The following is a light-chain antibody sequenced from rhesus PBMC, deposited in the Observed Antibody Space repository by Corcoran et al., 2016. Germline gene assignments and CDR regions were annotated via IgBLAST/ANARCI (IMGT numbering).Light chain of an antibody. CDR1: QGISSY. CDR3: QQHNSYPLT. V-gene: IGKV1-25*01. J-gene: IGKJ4*01. CDR2: KAS. Sequence: DIQMTQSPSSLSASVGDTVTITCRASQGISSYLAWYQQKPGKAPKLLIYKASTLQSGVPSRFSGSGSVTDFTLTISSLQPEEFATYYCQQHNSYPLTFGGGTKVEIK.